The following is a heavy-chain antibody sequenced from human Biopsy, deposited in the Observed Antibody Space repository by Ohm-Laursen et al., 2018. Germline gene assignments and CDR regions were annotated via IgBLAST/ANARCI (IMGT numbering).Heavy chain of an antibody. CDR2: NIPILGTG. CDR3: ATKLTGYFHH. J-gene: IGHJ1*01. Sequence: SPVKVSCKSPAGTFSNYGVNWVRQAPGQGLEWLGGNIPILGTGNYAQKFQDRVTVAADTSTSTATMELRSLRSDDTAVYYCATKLTGYFHHWGQGTLVIVSS. D-gene: IGHD3-9*01. V-gene: IGHV1-69*06. CDR1: AGTFSNYG.